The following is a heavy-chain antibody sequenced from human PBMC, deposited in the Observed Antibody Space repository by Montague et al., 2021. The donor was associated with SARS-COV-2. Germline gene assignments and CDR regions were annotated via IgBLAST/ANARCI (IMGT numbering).Heavy chain of an antibody. J-gene: IGHJ6*02. D-gene: IGHD4-11*01. CDR1: GDSISNYS. V-gene: IGHV4-59*08. Sequence: SETLSLTCSVSGDSISNYSWSWIRQSPGKGLEWTGDIYYSGSTNYNPSLTSRVTISVDTSKNQVSLKLTSVTAADTAVYYCARRLRVTTVTSHMYHYAMDVWGQGTTVTVSS. CDR3: ARRLRVTTVTSHMYHYAMDV. CDR2: IYYSGST.